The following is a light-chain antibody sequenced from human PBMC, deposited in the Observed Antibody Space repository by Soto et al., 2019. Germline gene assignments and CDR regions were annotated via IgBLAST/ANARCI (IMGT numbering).Light chain of an antibody. CDR3: QQYENLPT. CDR2: DAS. CDR1: QNINNY. V-gene: IGKV1-33*01. J-gene: IGKJ5*01. Sequence: IHMTQPPSSLSASVGYRVTITCQASQNINNYLNWYQQKPGRAPKLLIYDASNLEAGVPSRFRGSGSGTDFTFTISRLQPEDIATYYCQQYENLPTFGQGTRLEIK.